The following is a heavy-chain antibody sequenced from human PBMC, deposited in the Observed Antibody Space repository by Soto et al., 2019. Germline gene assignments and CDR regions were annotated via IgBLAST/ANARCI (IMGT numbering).Heavy chain of an antibody. V-gene: IGHV1-24*01. Sequence: ASVKVSCKVSGYTLTELSMHWVRQAPGKGLEWMGGFDPEDGETIYAQKFQGRVTMTEDTSTDTAYMELSSLRSEDTAVYYCATAPYDSSGYSPYFDYWGQGTLVTVSS. CDR2: FDPEDGET. CDR3: ATAPYDSSGYSPYFDY. D-gene: IGHD3-22*01. J-gene: IGHJ4*02. CDR1: GYTLTELS.